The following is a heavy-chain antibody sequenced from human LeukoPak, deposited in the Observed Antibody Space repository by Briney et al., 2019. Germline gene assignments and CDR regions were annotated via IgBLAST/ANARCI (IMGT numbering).Heavy chain of an antibody. V-gene: IGHV3-23*01. D-gene: IGHD3-10*01. Sequence: GGSLRLSCAASGFTFSSYTMSWVRQAPGKGLGWVSTISGSGNSIYYADSVKGRFTISRDNSKNTLCLQMNSLRAEDTAVYYCAKDLPLRGAFDIWGQGTMVTVSS. CDR2: ISGSGNSI. CDR3: AKDLPLRGAFDI. J-gene: IGHJ3*02. CDR1: GFTFSSYT.